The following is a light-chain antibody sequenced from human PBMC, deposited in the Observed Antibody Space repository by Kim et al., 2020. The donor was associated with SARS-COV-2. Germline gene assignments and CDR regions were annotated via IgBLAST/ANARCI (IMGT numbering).Light chain of an antibody. CDR2: GKN. CDR1: SLRSYY. Sequence: SSALTQDPAVSVALGQTVRITCQGDSLRSYYASWYQQKPGQAPVLVIYGKNNRPSGIPDRFSGSSPGNTASLTITGAQAEDEADYYCNSRDSSGNHLVFG. J-gene: IGLJ2*01. V-gene: IGLV3-19*01. CDR3: NSRDSSGNHLV.